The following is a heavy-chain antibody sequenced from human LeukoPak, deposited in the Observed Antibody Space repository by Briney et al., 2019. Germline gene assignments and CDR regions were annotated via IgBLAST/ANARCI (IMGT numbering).Heavy chain of an antibody. CDR1: GFTFSSYA. CDR3: ATRIAAGLDY. V-gene: IGHV3-30-3*01. D-gene: IGHD6-6*01. Sequence: GGSLRLSCAASGFTFSSYAMHWVRQAPGKGLEWVAVISYDGSNKYYADSVKGRLTISRDNSKNTLYLQMNSLRAEDTAVYYCATRIAAGLDYWGQGTLVTVSS. CDR2: ISYDGSNK. J-gene: IGHJ4*02.